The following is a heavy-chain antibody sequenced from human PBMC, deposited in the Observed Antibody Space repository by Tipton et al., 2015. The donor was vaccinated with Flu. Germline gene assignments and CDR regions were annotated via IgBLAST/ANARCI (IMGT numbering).Heavy chain of an antibody. V-gene: IGHV4-4*07. CDR1: GGSISNYY. CDR3: ARGLYDFWSGYPPSYGMDV. J-gene: IGHJ6*02. D-gene: IGHD3-3*01. Sequence: TLSLTCTVSGGSISNYYWNWIRQPAGKGLEWIGRIYTSGSTNYNPSPKSRVTMSVDTSKNQFSLKLSSVTAADTAVYYCARGLYDFWSGYPPSYGMDVWGQGTTGTVSS. CDR2: IYTSGST.